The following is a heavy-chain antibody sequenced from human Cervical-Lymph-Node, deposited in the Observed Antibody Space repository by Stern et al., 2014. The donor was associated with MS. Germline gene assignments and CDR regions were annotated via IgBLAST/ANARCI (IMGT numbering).Heavy chain of an antibody. CDR1: GDTFSSYA. CDR2: LIPFFGAT. V-gene: IGHV1-69*01. D-gene: IGHD3-22*01. CDR3: ALRRIYYVY. J-gene: IGHJ4*02. Sequence: QVQLVQSGAEVKKPGSSVKVSCKASGDTFSSYALSWVRQAPGQGLEWMGGLIPFFGATRYAQKFQGRVTITPEESTGTAFLELSSLTSEDTAVYCCALRRIYYVYWGQGTLVTVSS.